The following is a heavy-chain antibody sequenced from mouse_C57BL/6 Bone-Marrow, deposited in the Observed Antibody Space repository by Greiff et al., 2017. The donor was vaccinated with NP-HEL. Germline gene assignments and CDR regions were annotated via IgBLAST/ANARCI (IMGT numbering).Heavy chain of an antibody. D-gene: IGHD2-4*01. CDR2: IDPENGDT. Sequence: DVKLQESGAELVRPGASVKLSCTASGFNIKDDYMHWVKQRPEQGLEWIGWIDPENGDTEYASKFQGKATITADTSSNTAYLQLSSLTSEDTAVYYCTTRYDYDDYWGQGTTLTVSS. CDR1: GFNIKDDY. J-gene: IGHJ2*01. CDR3: TTRYDYDDY. V-gene: IGHV14-4*01.